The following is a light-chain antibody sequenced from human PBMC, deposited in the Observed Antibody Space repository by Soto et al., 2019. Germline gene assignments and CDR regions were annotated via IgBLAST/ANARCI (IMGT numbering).Light chain of an antibody. CDR2: DAS. V-gene: IGKV1-5*01. CDR1: QSISSW. CDR3: QQYGTYLWT. Sequence: DIQMTQSPSTLSASVGDRLTITCRASQSISSWLAWFRQKPGKXPKXXMYDASSLESGVPSRFSGSGSGTELTLTISSLQPDDFETYYCQQYGTYLWTFGQGTKVDIK. J-gene: IGKJ1*01.